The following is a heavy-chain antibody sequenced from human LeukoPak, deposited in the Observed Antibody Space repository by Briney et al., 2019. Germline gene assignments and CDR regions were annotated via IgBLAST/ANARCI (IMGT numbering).Heavy chain of an antibody. J-gene: IGHJ4*02. D-gene: IGHD5-12*01. V-gene: IGHV3-11*06. CDR3: TRGVATKPIDY. CDR1: GFTFSDYY. CDR2: ISSSSSYT. Sequence: NSGGSLRLACAASGFTFSDYYMSWIRQAPGKWLEWVSYISSSSSYTNYADSVKGRFTISRDNAKNSLYLQMNSLRAEDTAVYYCTRGVATKPIDYWGQGTLVTVSS.